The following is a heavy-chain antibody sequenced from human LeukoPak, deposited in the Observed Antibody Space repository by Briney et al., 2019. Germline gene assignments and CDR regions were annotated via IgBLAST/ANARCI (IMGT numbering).Heavy chain of an antibody. CDR3: AKDRGYGFQTQFDY. Sequence: PGGSLRLSCAASGFTFSSYSMNWVRQAPGKGLEWVSAISGSGGSTYYADSVKGRFTISRDNSKNTLYLQMNSLRAEDTAVYYCAKDRGYGFQTQFDYWGQGTLVTVSS. V-gene: IGHV3-23*01. CDR1: GFTFSSYS. CDR2: ISGSGGST. D-gene: IGHD2-15*01. J-gene: IGHJ4*02.